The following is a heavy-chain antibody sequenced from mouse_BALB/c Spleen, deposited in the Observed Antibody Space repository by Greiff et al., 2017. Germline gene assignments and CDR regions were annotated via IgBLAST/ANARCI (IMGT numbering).Heavy chain of an antibody. CDR1: GFNIKDYY. CDR3: NPYDYEDY. CDR2: IDPENGDT. J-gene: IGHJ2*01. V-gene: IGHV14-4*02. Sequence: EVQLQQSGAELVRSGASVKLSCTASGFNIKDYYMHWVKQRPEQGLEWIGWIDPENGDTEYAPKFQGKATMTADTSSNTAYLQLSSLTSEDTAVYYCNPYDYEDYWGQGTTLTVSS. D-gene: IGHD2-4*01.